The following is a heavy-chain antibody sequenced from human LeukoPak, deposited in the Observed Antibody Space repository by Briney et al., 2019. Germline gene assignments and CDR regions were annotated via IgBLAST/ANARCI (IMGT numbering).Heavy chain of an antibody. CDR3: ARGGGNPDY. CDR1: GLTFSSYA. CDR2: ISGSGGST. D-gene: IGHD4-23*01. V-gene: IGHV3-23*01. Sequence: PGGSLRLSCAASGLTFSSYAMNRVRQAPGKGLEWVSTISGSGGSTYHADSVKGRFTISRDNSKNTLYLQMNSLRAEDTAVYYCARGGGNPDYWGQGTLVTVSS. J-gene: IGHJ4*02.